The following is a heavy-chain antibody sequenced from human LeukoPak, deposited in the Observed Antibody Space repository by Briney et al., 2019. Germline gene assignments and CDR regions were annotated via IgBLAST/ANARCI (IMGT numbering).Heavy chain of an antibody. J-gene: IGHJ5*02. CDR2: IRPDGNEK. CDR3: ARVAIVGVPCSNWFDP. V-gene: IGHV3-7*01. CDR1: GLAFSSYW. Sequence: PGGSLRPSCAASGLAFSSYWMTWVRQAPGKGLEWMANIRPDGNEKYYVDSVKGRFTISRDNAKNSMFLQMNSLRAEDTAMYYCARVAIVGVPCSNWFDPGGQGTLVTVSS. D-gene: IGHD2-2*01.